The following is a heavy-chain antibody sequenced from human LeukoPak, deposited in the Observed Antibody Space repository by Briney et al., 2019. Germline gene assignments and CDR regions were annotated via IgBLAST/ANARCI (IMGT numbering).Heavy chain of an antibody. CDR3: ARETSQKGAHYMDV. Sequence: MPSETLSLTCTVSGGSISSYYWSWIRQPPGKGLEWIGYIYYSGSTNYNPSLKSRATISVDTSKNQFSLKLSSVTAADTAVYYCARETSQKGAHYMDVWGKGTTVTISS. CDR1: GGSISSYY. V-gene: IGHV4-59*01. CDR2: IYYSGST. J-gene: IGHJ6*03. D-gene: IGHD3-16*01.